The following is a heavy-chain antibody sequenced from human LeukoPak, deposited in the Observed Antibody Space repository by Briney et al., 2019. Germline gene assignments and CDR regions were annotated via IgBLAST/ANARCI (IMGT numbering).Heavy chain of an antibody. J-gene: IGHJ6*03. D-gene: IGHD5-24*01. CDR3: ARTGDGYNYYNYYYMDV. V-gene: IGHV4-59*11. CDR2: VYFTGRT. Sequence: PSETLSLTCSVSGASIGSHYWSRIRQPPGKGLEWIGYVYFTGRTNYNPFLKSRVTISVDSHNKQFSLELRSVTAADTAVYFCARTGDGYNYYNYYYMDVWGTGTTVSVSS. CDR1: GASIGSHY.